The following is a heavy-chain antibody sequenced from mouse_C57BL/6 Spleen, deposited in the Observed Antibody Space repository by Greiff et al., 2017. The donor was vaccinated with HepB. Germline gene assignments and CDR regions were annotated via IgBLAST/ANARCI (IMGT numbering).Heavy chain of an antibody. CDR1: GFTFSDYG. V-gene: IGHV5-17*01. D-gene: IGHD6-1*01. CDR2: ISSGSSTI. CDR3: ARRGFYDPTLYYFDY. J-gene: IGHJ2*01. Sequence: EVQRVESGGGLVKPGGSLKLSCAASGFTFSDYGMHWVRQAPEKGLEWVAYISSGSSTIYYADTVKGRFTISRDNAKNTLFLQMTSLRSEDTAMYYCARRGFYDPTLYYFDYWGQGTTLTVSS.